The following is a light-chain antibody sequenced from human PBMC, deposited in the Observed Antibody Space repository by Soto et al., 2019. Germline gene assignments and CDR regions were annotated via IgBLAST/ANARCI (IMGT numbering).Light chain of an antibody. V-gene: IGLV1-44*01. J-gene: IGLJ1*01. Sequence: QPVLTQPPSASGTPGQRVTISCSGSSSNIGSNTVNWYQQLPGTAPKLLIYSINHRPSGVPDRFSGSKSGTSASLAISVLQSEDEADYYCAAWDDSRNGYVFGTGTKVTVL. CDR3: AAWDDSRNGYV. CDR2: SIN. CDR1: SSNIGSNT.